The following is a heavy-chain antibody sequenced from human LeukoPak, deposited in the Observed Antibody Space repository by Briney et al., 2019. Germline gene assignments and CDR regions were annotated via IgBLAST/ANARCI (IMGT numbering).Heavy chain of an antibody. D-gene: IGHD2-15*01. V-gene: IGHV3-23*01. CDR3: AKDYLDIVVVVAATYPDY. CDR1: GFTFSSYA. Sequence: GSLRLSCAASGFTFSSYAMSWVRQAPGKGLEWVSAISGSGGSTYYADSVKGRFTISRDNSKNTLYLQMNSLRAEDTAVYYCAKDYLDIVVVVAATYPDYWGQGTLVTVSS. CDR2: ISGSGGST. J-gene: IGHJ4*02.